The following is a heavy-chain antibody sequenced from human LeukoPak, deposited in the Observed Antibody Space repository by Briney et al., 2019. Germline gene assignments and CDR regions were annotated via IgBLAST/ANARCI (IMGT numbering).Heavy chain of an antibody. J-gene: IGHJ6*03. CDR2: IYYSGST. V-gene: IGHV4-59*11. D-gene: IGHD1-26*01. CDR1: GGSISSHY. Sequence: SETLSLTCTVSGGSISSHYWSWIRQPPGKGLEWIGYIYYSGSTNYNPSLKSRVTISVDTSKNQFSLKLSSVTAADTAVYYCARELSYKTPYYYYYMDVWGKGTTVTVSS. CDR3: ARELSYKTPYYYYYMDV.